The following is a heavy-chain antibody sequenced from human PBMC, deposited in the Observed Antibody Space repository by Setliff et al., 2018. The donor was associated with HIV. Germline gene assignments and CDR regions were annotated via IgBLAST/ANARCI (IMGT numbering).Heavy chain of an antibody. Sequence: ASETLSLTCAVYGASFSDYYWTWIRQSPGKGLEWIGEINHSGDTNYNPSLKSRVTLSVDLSKNQFSLNLTSVSAADTAVYYCARFYGNYETDNWFDPWGHGILVTVS. CDR1: GASFSDYY. V-gene: IGHV4-34*01. CDR2: INHSGDT. J-gene: IGHJ5*02. CDR3: ARFYGNYETDNWFDP. D-gene: IGHD3-3*01.